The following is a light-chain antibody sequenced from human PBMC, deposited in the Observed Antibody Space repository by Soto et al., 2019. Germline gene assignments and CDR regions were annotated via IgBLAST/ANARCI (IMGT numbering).Light chain of an antibody. CDR3: QSYDSSLNGVV. Sequence: QSVLTQPPSVSGAPGQRVTISCTGSSSNIGAGFDVHWYHQIAGTAPKLLIYGNSNRPSGVPDRFSGSKSGTSASLAITGLQAEEEADYYCQSYDSSLNGVVFGGGTKVTVL. V-gene: IGLV1-40*01. CDR1: SSNIGAGFD. J-gene: IGLJ2*01. CDR2: GNS.